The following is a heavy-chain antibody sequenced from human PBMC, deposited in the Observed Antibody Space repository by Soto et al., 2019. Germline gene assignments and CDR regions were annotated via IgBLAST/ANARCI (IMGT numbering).Heavy chain of an antibody. Sequence: EVQLVESGGGLVQPGRSLRLSCAASGFTFDDYAMHWVRQAPGKGLEWVSGISWNSGSIGYADYVKGRFTISRDNAKNSLNLKRNSLEAEDLAFYYCAKGGGGHWGQGTLVTVSS. V-gene: IGHV3-9*03. CDR1: GFTFDDYA. CDR2: ISWNSGSI. CDR3: AKGGGGH. J-gene: IGHJ1*01. D-gene: IGHD3-16*01.